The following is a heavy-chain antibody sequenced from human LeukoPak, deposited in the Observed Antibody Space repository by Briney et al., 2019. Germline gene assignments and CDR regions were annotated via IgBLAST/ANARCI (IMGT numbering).Heavy chain of an antibody. CDR1: GFTSGDYA. CDR2: IRSKTYGGTA. J-gene: IGHJ6*02. CDR3: TRDRDQYYYYGLDV. Sequence: GGSLRLSCTTSGFTSGDYAMSWFRQAPGKGLEWVGFIRSKTYGGTADYAASLKGRFTISRDDSKSIAYLQMNSLKTEDTAVYYCTRDRDQYYYYGLDVWGQGTTVTV. D-gene: IGHD2-2*01. V-gene: IGHV3-49*03.